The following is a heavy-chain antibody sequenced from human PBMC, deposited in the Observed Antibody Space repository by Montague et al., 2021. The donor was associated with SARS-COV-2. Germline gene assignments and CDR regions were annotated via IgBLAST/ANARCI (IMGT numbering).Heavy chain of an antibody. D-gene: IGHD3-9*01. J-gene: IGHJ6*02. CDR3: ARDRGYFDWLFHSDYYYYGIDV. CDR1: GGSISSGGYY. V-gene: IGHV4-31*03. CDR2: IYYSGST. Sequence: TLSLTCTVSGGSISSGGYYWSWIRQHPGKGVEWIGYIYYSGSTYYNPSLKRRVTISVDTSKNQFSLKLSSVTAAYTAVYYCARDRGYFDWLFHSDYYYYGIDVWGQGTTVTVSS.